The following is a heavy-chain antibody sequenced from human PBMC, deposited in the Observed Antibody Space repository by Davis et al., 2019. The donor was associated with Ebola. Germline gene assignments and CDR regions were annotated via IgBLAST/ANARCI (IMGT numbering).Heavy chain of an antibody. CDR2: ISAYNGNT. CDR1: GYTFNSHG. Sequence: AASVKVSCKASGYTFNSHGISWVRQAPGQGLEWMGWISAYNGNTNYAQKLQGRVTMTTDTSTSTAYMELRSLRSDDTAVYYCARGRSMVATQVGLRYWGQGTLVTVSS. CDR3: ARGRSMVATQVGLRY. D-gene: IGHD5-12*01. V-gene: IGHV1-18*01. J-gene: IGHJ4*02.